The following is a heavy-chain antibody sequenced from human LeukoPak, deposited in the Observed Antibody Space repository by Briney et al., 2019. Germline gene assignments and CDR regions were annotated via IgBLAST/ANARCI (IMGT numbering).Heavy chain of an antibody. J-gene: IGHJ3*02. Sequence: ASVKVSCKASGGTFSSYTISWVRQAPGQGLEWMGRIIPILGTANYAQKFQGRVTITADKSTSTAYMELSSLRSEDTAVYYCASPRALYCSSTSCQTANGAFDIWGQGTMVTLSS. CDR1: GGTFSSYT. CDR3: ASPRALYCSSTSCQTANGAFDI. V-gene: IGHV1-69*08. D-gene: IGHD2-2*01. CDR2: IIPILGTA.